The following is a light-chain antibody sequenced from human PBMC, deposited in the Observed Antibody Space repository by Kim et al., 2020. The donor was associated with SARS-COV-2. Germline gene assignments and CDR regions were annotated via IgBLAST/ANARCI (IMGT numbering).Light chain of an antibody. J-gene: IGKJ3*01. CDR2: GAS. Sequence: ASVGDIVTITARASQGISRYLAWYQQKPGKAPKLLIYGASTLQSGVPSRISGSGSGTDFTLTISSLQPEDFATYYCQQVNSYPFTFGPGTKVDIK. V-gene: IGKV1-9*01. CDR3: QQVNSYPFT. CDR1: QGISRY.